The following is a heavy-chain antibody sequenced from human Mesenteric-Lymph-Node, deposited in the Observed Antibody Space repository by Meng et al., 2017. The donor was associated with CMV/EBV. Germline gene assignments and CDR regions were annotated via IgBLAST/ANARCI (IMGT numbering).Heavy chain of an antibody. CDR2: ISSSGRST. CDR3: AREEDSSSWWGAFDI. D-gene: IGHD6-6*01. CDR1: GFTFSSYG. J-gene: IGHJ3*02. V-gene: IGHV3-21*04. Sequence: GGSLRLSCAASGFTFSSYGMHWVRQAPGQGLEWVSCISSSGRSTYYADSVKDRFTISRDNAKNSLYLPMNSLSAEDTSVYYCAREEDSSSWWGAFDIWGQGTTVTVSS.